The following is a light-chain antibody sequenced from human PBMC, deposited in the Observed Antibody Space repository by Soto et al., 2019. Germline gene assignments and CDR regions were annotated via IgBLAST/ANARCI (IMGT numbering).Light chain of an antibody. V-gene: IGLV2-14*01. CDR2: DVS. J-gene: IGLJ1*01. CDR3: ASYTTGSTYV. CDR1: SSDVGGYSY. Sequence: QSVLTQPASVSGSPGQSIAISCTGTSSDVGGYSYVSWYQQQPGKAPKLVISDVSNRPSGVSDRFSGSKSGNTASLTISGLQTEDEADYYCASYTTGSTYVFGTVTKLTVL.